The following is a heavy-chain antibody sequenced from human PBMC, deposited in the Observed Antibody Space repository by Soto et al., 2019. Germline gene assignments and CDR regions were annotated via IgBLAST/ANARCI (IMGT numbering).Heavy chain of an antibody. D-gene: IGHD3-3*02. J-gene: IGHJ4*01. Sequence: GESLKSSGKGSGYSLTNYWIGWVRQMPGKGLEWMGIIDPGDSDTRYSPSFQGQVTISADKSISTAYLQWSSLRASDTAMYYCARPLGALQTYSFHYRGQGTLVTVSS. CDR2: IDPGDSDT. CDR1: GYSLTNYW. V-gene: IGHV5-51*01. CDR3: ARPLGALQTYSFHY.